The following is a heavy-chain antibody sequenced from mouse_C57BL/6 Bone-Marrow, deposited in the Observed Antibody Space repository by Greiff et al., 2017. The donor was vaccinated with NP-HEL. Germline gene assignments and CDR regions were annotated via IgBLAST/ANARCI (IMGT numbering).Heavy chain of an antibody. CDR3: AILYYGSSYGFAY. CDR1: GFSLTSYG. CDR2: IWRGGST. V-gene: IGHV2-5*01. Sequence: VKVEASGPGLVQPSQSLSITCPVSGFSLTSYGVHWVRQSPGKGLEWLGVIWRGGSTDYNAAFMSRLSITKDNSKSQVFFKMNSLQADDTAIYYCAILYYGSSYGFAYWGQGTLVTVSA. J-gene: IGHJ3*01. D-gene: IGHD1-1*01.